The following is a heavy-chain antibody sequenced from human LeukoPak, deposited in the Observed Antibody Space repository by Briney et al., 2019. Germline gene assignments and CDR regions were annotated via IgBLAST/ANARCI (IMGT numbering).Heavy chain of an antibody. V-gene: IGHV4-31*03. CDR3: ARARITMVRGVIITVPYYYYYGMDV. CDR2: IYYSGST. D-gene: IGHD3-10*01. Sequence: PSETLSLTCTVSGVSISSGGYYWSWIRQHPGKGLEWIGYIYYSGSTYYNPSLKSRVTISVDTSKNQFSLKLSSVTAADTAVYYCARARITMVRGVIITVPYYYYYGMDVWGQGTTVTVSS. CDR1: GVSISSGGYY. J-gene: IGHJ6*02.